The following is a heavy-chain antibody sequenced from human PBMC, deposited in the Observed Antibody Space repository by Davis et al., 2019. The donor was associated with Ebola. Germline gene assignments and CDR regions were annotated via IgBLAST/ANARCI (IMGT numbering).Heavy chain of an antibody. Sequence: MPSETLSLTCTVSGASISTDKYYWTWIRQHPGKGLEWIGYTYYNGVPYYNSSLKSRVFLSLDTTQNQFSLSLTSVTVADTALYYCAASQYYDFWSGYYPFDFWGQGILVTVSS. CDR3: AASQYYDFWSGYYPFDF. CDR2: TYYNGVP. D-gene: IGHD3-3*01. J-gene: IGHJ4*02. CDR1: GASISTDKYY. V-gene: IGHV4-31*03.